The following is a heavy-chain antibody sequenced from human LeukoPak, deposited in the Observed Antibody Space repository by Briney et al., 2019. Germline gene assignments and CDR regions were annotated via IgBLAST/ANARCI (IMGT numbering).Heavy chain of an antibody. CDR2: IYHSGST. V-gene: IGHV4-4*02. D-gene: IGHD2-15*01. CDR1: GGSISSSNW. J-gene: IGHJ4*02. Sequence: PSETLSLTCAVSGGSISSSNWWSWVRQPPGKGLEWIGEIYHSGSTYYNPSLKSRVTISVDTSKNQFSLKLSSVTAADTAVYYCARHKAWGYCSGGSCYPQPNYFDYWGQGTLVTVSS. CDR3: ARHKAWGYCSGGSCYPQPNYFDY.